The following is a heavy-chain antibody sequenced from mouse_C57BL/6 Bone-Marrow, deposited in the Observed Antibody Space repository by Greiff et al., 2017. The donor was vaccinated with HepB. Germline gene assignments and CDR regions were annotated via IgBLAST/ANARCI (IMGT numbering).Heavy chain of an antibody. CDR2: INYDGSST. Sequence: EVQVVESEGGLVQPGSSMKLSCTASGFTFSDYYMAWVRQVPEKGLEWVAIINYDGSSTYYLDSLKSRFIISIDSAKNILYLQMSSLKSEDTTTYSCARGDYDSSDTYYDYGDQGKTNAVSS. J-gene: IGHJ2*01. V-gene: IGHV5-16*01. CDR3: ARGDYDSSDTYYDY. D-gene: IGHD1-1*01. CDR1: GFTFSDYY.